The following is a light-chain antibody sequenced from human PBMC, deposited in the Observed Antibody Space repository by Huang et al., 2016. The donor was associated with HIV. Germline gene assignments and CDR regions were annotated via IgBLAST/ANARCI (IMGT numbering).Light chain of an antibody. J-gene: IGKJ5*01. CDR2: GAS. CDR3: QQYNNWPPLIT. Sequence: EIVMTQSPATLSVSTGERATLSCSASQSVSSNLAWYQQKPGQAPRLLIYGASTRATGIPARFSGSGSGTEFTLTISSLQSEDFAVYYCQQYNNWPPLITFGQGTRLEMK. CDR1: QSVSSN. V-gene: IGKV3-15*01.